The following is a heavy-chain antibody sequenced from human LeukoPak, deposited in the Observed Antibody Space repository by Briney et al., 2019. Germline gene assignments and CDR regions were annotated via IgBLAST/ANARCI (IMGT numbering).Heavy chain of an antibody. J-gene: IGHJ5*02. CDR3: ARPGTSVSGAGWFDP. Sequence: GGSLRLSCAASGFTLSNIWMSWVRQAPGKGLEWVASIRADGSNTYYMNSVRDRFTISRDGAKNSLFLQMNSLRAEDTAVYYCARPGTSVSGAGWFDPWGQGTLVIVSS. V-gene: IGHV3-7*03. CDR1: GFTLSNIW. D-gene: IGHD6-19*01. CDR2: IRADGSNT.